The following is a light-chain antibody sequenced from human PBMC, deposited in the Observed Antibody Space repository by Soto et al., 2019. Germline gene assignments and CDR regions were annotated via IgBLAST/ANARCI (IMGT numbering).Light chain of an antibody. V-gene: IGKV1-5*03. CDR2: EAS. Sequence: DIQVTQSPSTLSASVGDRVTITCRASQSISTWLAWYQQKPGKAPNLLIYEASTLESGVPSRFSGSGTGTEFTLTISSLQPDDFATYYCQQYDSLWTFGTHNDCLWTFGQGTKVEIK. J-gene: IGKJ1*01. CDR3: QQYDSLWTFGTHNDCLWT. CDR1: QSISTW.